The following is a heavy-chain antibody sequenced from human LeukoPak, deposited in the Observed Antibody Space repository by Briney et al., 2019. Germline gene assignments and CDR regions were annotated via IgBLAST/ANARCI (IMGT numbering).Heavy chain of an antibody. CDR3: SGAPNYGIEYYFDY. V-gene: IGHV4-59*01. CDR2: FYDSGGT. J-gene: IGHJ4*02. D-gene: IGHD3-10*01. CDR1: GGSISSYD. Sequence: SETLSLTCTASGGSISSYDWSWIRQPPGKGLEWIGFFYDSGGTNYNPSLKSRLTISLNKTNNKSSLNLSNVIPSDTTAFYFSGAPNYGIEYYFDYWGQGTLVTVSS.